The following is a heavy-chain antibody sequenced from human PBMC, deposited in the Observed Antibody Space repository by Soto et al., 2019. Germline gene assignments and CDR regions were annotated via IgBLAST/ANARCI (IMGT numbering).Heavy chain of an antibody. J-gene: IGHJ3*02. CDR2: IYSGGST. D-gene: IGHD1-7*01. CDR1: GFTVSSNY. Sequence: EVQLVESGGGLVQPGGSLRLSCAAAGFTVSSNYMRWVRQAPGKGLEWVSVIYSGGSTYYADSVKGIFTISRANAMNTLYLHMNSLRAGGAPVYHCARDLPLLAQTSAFDIWGQGTMLTVSS. CDR3: ARDLPLLAQTSAFDI. V-gene: IGHV3-66*01.